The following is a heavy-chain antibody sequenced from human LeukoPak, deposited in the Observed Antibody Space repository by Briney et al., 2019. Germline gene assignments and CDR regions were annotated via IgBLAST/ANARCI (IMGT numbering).Heavy chain of an antibody. CDR3: AKSDCSGGSCYPLYYYMDA. CDR1: GFTFSRYA. CDR2: ISGSGGST. Sequence: GGSLRLSCAASGFTFSRYATSWVRQAPGKGLEWVSAISGSGGSTYYADSVKGRFTISRDNSKNTLYLQMNSLRAEDTAVYYCAKSDCSGGSCYPLYYYMDAWGKGTTVTVSS. J-gene: IGHJ6*03. D-gene: IGHD2-15*01. V-gene: IGHV3-23*01.